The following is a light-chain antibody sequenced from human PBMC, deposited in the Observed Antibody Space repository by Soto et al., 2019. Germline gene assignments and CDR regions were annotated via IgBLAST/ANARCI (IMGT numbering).Light chain of an antibody. V-gene: IGLV1-44*01. Sequence: QSVLTQPPSASGTPGQRVTISCSGSSSNIGSNTVNWYQQLTGTAPKLLIHSNNQRPSGVPDRFSGSKSGTSASLAISGLQSEDEADYYCAAWDDSLNAWVFGGGTKLTVL. CDR3: AAWDDSLNAWV. CDR1: SSNIGSNT. CDR2: SNN. J-gene: IGLJ3*02.